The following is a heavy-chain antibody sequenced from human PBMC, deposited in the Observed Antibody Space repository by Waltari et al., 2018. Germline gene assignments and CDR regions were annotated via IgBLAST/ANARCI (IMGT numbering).Heavy chain of an antibody. D-gene: IGHD1-7*01. CDR1: GDSLSSHLF. CDR2: IYYSGVT. V-gene: IGHV4-38-2*01. J-gene: IGHJ3*02. Sequence: QVQLRESGPGLVKPSETLSRTCVISGDSLSSHLFGGWIRQSPEKGLEWIGNIYYSGVTYYSPFLKSRVFISIDTPRRQFSLKLTSVTAADTAVYYCARVLTTGTVAFDIWGQGTLVTVSS. CDR3: ARVLTTGTVAFDI.